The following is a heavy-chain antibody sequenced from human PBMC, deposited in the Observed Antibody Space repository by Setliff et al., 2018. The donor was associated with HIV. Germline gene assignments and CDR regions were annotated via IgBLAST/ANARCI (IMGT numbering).Heavy chain of an antibody. CDR1: DFTFSNSA. J-gene: IGHJ4*02. D-gene: IGHD5-12*01. Sequence: PGGSLRLSCVGSDFTFSNSAMSWVRQAPGKGLEWVSYISSSSGTMYYADSVKGRFTISRDNAKKSLYLQMNSLRAEDTAVYYCAKVAYSGYDWGADYFDYWGQGTLVTVSS. CDR2: ISSSSGTM. V-gene: IGHV3-48*01. CDR3: AKVAYSGYDWGADYFDY.